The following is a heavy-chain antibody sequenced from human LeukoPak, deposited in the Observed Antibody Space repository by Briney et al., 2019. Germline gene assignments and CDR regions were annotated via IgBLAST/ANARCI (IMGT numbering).Heavy chain of an antibody. V-gene: IGHV3-23*01. J-gene: IGHJ4*02. Sequence: GCLRLSCTASGFTFSSSAMTWGCQAPRKGLVWGSRITGRGGTFYADSMKDRFSISRDSSMHTLYLQMNSLRAEDTAVYYCAKGRMSEDGLDHWGQGTLVSVSS. CDR3: AKGRMSEDGLDH. CDR1: GFTFSSSA. CDR2: ITGRGGT. D-gene: IGHD5-24*01.